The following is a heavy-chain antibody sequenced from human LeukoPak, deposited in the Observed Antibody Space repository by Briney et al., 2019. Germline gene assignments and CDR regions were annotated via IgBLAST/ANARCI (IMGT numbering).Heavy chain of an antibody. CDR1: GYTFTSYY. J-gene: IGHJ4*02. D-gene: IGHD1-26*01. V-gene: IGHV1-46*01. CDR3: ARDPSGSYYFDY. Sequence: GASVKVSCKASGYTFTSYYMHWVRQAPGQGLEWMGIINPSGGSTSYAQKFQGRVTMTRDMSTSTVYMELSGLRSEDTAVYYCARDPSGSYYFDYWGQGTLVTVSS. CDR2: INPSGGST.